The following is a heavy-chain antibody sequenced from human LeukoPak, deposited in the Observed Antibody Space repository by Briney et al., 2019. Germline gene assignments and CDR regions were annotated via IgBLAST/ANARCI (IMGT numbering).Heavy chain of an antibody. CDR3: ARYYTSWGLFDY. Sequence: VASVTVSCKVSGYTLTELSMHWVRQAPGKGLEWMGGFDPEDGETIYAQKFQGRVTMTEDTSTDTAYMELSSLRSEDTAVYYCARYYTSWGLFDYWGQGTLVTVSS. J-gene: IGHJ4*02. V-gene: IGHV1-24*01. CDR1: GYTLTELS. CDR2: FDPEDGET. D-gene: IGHD3-3*01.